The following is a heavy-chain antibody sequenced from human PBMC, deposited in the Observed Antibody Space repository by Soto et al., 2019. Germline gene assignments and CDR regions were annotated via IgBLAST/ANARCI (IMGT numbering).Heavy chain of an antibody. Sequence: QVQLQESGPGLVKPSETLSLTCTVSGGSISNHYWSWIRQPPGKGLEWIGYIYYNGYTNYNPSLKSRLTMSVDTSKNQISLKLSSVTAADTAVYYCARANWYSEYWGQGTLVTVSS. CDR2: IYYNGYT. CDR3: ARANWYSEY. CDR1: GGSISNHY. J-gene: IGHJ4*02. V-gene: IGHV4-59*11. D-gene: IGHD7-27*01.